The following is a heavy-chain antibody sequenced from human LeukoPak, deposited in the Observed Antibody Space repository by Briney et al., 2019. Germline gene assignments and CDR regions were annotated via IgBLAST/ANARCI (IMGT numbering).Heavy chain of an antibody. D-gene: IGHD3-22*01. CDR3: ARVTGYMIEDYFDY. J-gene: IGHJ4*02. Sequence: SETLSLTCTVSGYSISSGYFWGWIRQPPGKGLECIGTIYHSGSTYYNPSLKSRVTISVDTSKNQFSLRLSSVTAADTAVYYCARVTGYMIEDYFDYWGQGTLVTVSS. CDR1: GYSISSGYF. V-gene: IGHV4-38-2*02. CDR2: IYHSGST.